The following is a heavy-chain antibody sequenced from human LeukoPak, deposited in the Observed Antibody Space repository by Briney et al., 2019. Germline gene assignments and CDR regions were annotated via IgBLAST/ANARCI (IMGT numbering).Heavy chain of an antibody. CDR1: GYSFTSYW. V-gene: IGHV5-51*01. J-gene: IGHJ6*02. CDR2: IYPGDSDT. D-gene: IGHD6-13*01. Sequence: PGESLKISCKGSGYSFTSYWIGWVRQMPGKGLEWMGIIYPGDSDTRYSPSFQGQVTISADKSISTAYLQWSSLKASDTAMYYCARGAIAAAGPYYYYGMDVWGQGTTVTVSS. CDR3: ARGAIAAAGPYYYYGMDV.